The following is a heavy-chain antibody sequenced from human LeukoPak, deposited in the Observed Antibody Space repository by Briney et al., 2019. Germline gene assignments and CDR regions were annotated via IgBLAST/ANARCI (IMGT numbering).Heavy chain of an antibody. CDR2: ISAYNGNT. V-gene: IGHV1-18*01. CDR1: GYTFTSYG. J-gene: IGHJ3*02. D-gene: IGHD1-26*01. CDR3: AREVFSGSYYGI. Sequence: ASVKVSCKASGYTFTSYGISWVRQARGQGLEWMGWISAYNGNTNYAQKLQGRVTMTTHTSTSTAYMELRSLRSDDTAVYYCAREVFSGSYYGIWGQGTMVTVPS.